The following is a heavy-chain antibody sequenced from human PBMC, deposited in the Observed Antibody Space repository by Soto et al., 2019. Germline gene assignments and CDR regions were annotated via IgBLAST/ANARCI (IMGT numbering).Heavy chain of an antibody. J-gene: IGHJ4*02. CDR3: ARDLSGSLPDY. Sequence: ASVKVSCKASGYTFATYGITWVRQAPGQGLEWMGWISAYNGDTNYAQKFQGRVTMTTDTSTSTAYMELRSLRSDDTAVYYCARDLSGSLPDYWGQGTLVTVSS. CDR2: ISAYNGDT. CDR1: GYTFATYG. V-gene: IGHV1-18*01. D-gene: IGHD1-26*01.